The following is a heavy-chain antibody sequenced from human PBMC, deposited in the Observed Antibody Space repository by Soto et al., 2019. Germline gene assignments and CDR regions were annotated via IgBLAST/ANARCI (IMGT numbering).Heavy chain of an antibody. CDR2: ITVGVDNT. V-gene: IGHV3-23*01. Sequence: EVKLLESGGGLVQPGGSLKFSCVASGLTNSSYAIGWVRQAPGKGLEWVSTITVGVDNTNYADSVKGRFTISRDNSKNTLSLQMNSLRVEDTAVYHCAKGRIAVAAPYNWFDPWGQGTLVTVSS. J-gene: IGHJ5*02. CDR3: AKGRIAVAAPYNWFDP. D-gene: IGHD6-19*01. CDR1: GLTNSSYA.